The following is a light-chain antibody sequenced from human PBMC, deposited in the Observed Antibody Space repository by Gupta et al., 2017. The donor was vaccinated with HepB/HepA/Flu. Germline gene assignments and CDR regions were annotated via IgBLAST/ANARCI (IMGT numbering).Light chain of an antibody. CDR3: CSYEPNTPEV. V-gene: IGLV2-14*03. J-gene: IGLJ1*01. Sequence: QSALTQPASLSGSPGQSITISCTGTADDVGSYHYVSWYQQYPGKAPKLIISDVNNRPSGMSDRFSGSKSGNTASLTISALQAEDESHYYCCSYEPNTPEVFGSGTDVTVL. CDR2: DVN. CDR1: ADDVGSYHY.